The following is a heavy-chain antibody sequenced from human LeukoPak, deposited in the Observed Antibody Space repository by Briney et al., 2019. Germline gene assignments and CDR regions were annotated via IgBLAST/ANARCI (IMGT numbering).Heavy chain of an antibody. V-gene: IGHV3-23*01. CDR2: ISGSGGNT. CDR1: GFSFSSYA. D-gene: IGHD6-19*01. CDR3: AKVGSAYSNDY. J-gene: IGHJ4*02. Sequence: GGSLRLSCAASGFSFSSYAMSWVRQAPGTGLEWVSSISGSGGNTYYADSMKGRFTISRDNSRNTLHLQVNSLRAEDTAVYYCAKVGSAYSNDYWGQGTLVTVSS.